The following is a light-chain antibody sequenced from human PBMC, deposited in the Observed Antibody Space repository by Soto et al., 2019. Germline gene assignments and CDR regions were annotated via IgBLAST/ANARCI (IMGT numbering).Light chain of an antibody. J-gene: IGKJ5*01. CDR3: QQYLSYPIT. CDR1: QSISSW. CDR2: KAS. V-gene: IGKV1-5*03. Sequence: DIQMTQSPSTLSASVGDRVTITCRASQSISSWLALYQQKPGKAHKSLIYKASSVESGSPSRFSGSGSGTEFTLTISSLQPGEFATYYCQQYLSYPITFGQGTRLEIK.